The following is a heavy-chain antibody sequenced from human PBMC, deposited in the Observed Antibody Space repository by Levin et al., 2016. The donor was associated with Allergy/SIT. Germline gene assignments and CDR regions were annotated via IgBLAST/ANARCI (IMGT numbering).Heavy chain of an antibody. D-gene: IGHD1-14*01. CDR1: GYTFTSYD. V-gene: IGHV1-18*01. Sequence: ASVKVSCKASGYTFTSYDINWVRQATGQGLEWMGWISAYNGNTNYAQKLQGRVTMTTDTSTSTAYMELRSLRSDDTAVYYCARELDELEPLNFDYWGQGTLVTVSS. J-gene: IGHJ4*02. CDR2: ISAYNGNT. CDR3: ARELDELEPLNFDY.